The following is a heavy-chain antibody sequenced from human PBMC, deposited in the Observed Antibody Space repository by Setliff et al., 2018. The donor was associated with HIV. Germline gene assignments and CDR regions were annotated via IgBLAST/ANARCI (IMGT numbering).Heavy chain of an antibody. CDR3: ARRTFGSGRFDP. Sequence: SETLSLTCTVSGGSISSSSYYWGWIRQPPGKGLEWIGSLYYSGTTYYNPSLKSRLTISVDTSKNQFSLNLRFVTAADTALYYCARRTFGSGRFDPWGQGTPVTVSS. CDR1: GGSISSSSYY. J-gene: IGHJ5*02. V-gene: IGHV4-39*01. D-gene: IGHD6-19*01. CDR2: LYYSGTT.